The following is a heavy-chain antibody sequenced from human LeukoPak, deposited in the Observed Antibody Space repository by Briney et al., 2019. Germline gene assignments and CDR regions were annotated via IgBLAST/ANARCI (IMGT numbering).Heavy chain of an antibody. Sequence: ASVTVSCKASGYTFTGYYIHWVRQAPGQGLEWMGWVNPNTGGTNYAQQFQGRVTMTRDTSISTAYMELRSLRSDDTAMYYCARDTGGYYYDYYMDVWARGTTVTVS. CDR3: ARDTGGYYYDYYMDV. J-gene: IGHJ6*03. D-gene: IGHD2-8*02. V-gene: IGHV1-2*02. CDR2: VNPNTGGT. CDR1: GYTFTGYY.